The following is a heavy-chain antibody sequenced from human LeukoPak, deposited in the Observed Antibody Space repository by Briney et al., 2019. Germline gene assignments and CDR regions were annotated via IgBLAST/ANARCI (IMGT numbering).Heavy chain of an antibody. CDR3: ARDINYYDSSGYYKDY. V-gene: IGHV3-74*01. D-gene: IGHD3-22*01. CDR1: GFIFSSYW. J-gene: IGHJ4*02. CDR2: INSDGSST. Sequence: GGSLRLSCAASGFIFSSYWMHWVRQAPGKGLVWVSRINSDGSSTSYADSVKGRFTVSRDNAKNTLYLQMNSLRAEDTAVYYCARDINYYDSSGYYKDYWGQGTLVTVSS.